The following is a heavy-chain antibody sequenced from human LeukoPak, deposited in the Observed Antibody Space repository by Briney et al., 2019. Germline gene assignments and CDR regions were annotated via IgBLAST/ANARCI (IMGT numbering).Heavy chain of an antibody. V-gene: IGHV4-4*07. D-gene: IGHD5-24*01. CDR3: ARGGWPRYYFDY. J-gene: IGHJ4*02. CDR1: GYSISSGYY. CDR2: IYTSGST. Sequence: PSETLSLTCAVSGYSISSGYYWSWIRQPAGKGLEWIGRIYTSGSTNYNPSLKSRVTMSVDTSKNQFSLKLSSVTAADTAVYYCARGGWPRYYFDYWGQGTLVTVSS.